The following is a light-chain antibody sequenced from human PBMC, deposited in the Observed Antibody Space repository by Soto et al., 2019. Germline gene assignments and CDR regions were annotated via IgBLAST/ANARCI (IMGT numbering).Light chain of an antibody. CDR3: QQRSNWPVT. J-gene: IGKJ1*01. V-gene: IGKV3-11*01. CDR2: DAS. CDR1: QSVSSY. Sequence: EIVLTQSPGTLSLSPGERATISCRASQSVSSYLAWYQQKPGQAPRLLIYDASTRATVISARFSGSGSGTDFILTIISLEPEDFAVYYCQQRSNWPVTFGQGTKVDIK.